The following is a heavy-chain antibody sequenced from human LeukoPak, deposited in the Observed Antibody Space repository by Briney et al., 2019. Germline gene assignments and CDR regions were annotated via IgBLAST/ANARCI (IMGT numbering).Heavy chain of an antibody. CDR3: ARDSPYVWGSYRPFDY. V-gene: IGHV4-4*02. Sequence: SETLSLTCAVSGGSISSNNWWNWVRQPPGKGLEWIGEIYHSGSTNYNPSLKSRVTISVDTSKNQFSLKLSSVTAADTAVYYCARDSPYVWGSYRPFDYWGQGTLVTVSS. CDR2: IYHSGST. D-gene: IGHD3-16*02. J-gene: IGHJ4*02. CDR1: GGSISSNNW.